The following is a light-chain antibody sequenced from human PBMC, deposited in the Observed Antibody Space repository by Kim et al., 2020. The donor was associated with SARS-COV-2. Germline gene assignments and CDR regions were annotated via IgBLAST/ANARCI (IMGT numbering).Light chain of an antibody. V-gene: IGKV1-5*03. Sequence: DIQMTQTPSTLSASVGDRVTITCRASQRISSWLAWYQQKPGKAPKLLIYKASSLESGVPSRFSGSGSGTEFTLTISSLQPDDFATYYCQQYNSYLVTFGQGTKLEI. J-gene: IGKJ2*01. CDR3: QQYNSYLVT. CDR2: KAS. CDR1: QRISSW.